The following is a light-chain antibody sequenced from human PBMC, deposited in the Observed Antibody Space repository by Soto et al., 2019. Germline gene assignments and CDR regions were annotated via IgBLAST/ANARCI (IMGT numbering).Light chain of an antibody. CDR2: GAS. J-gene: IGKJ2*01. V-gene: IGKV3-20*01. Sequence: EIVLTQSPGTLSLSPGERATLSCRASQSLTSSYLAWYQQKPGQAPRLLIYGASSRATGIPDRFSGSGSVTDITPTISRLEPEDFAVEYRQQYESGPPSYTFGQGTKLDIK. CDR3: QQYESGPPSYT. CDR1: QSLTSSY.